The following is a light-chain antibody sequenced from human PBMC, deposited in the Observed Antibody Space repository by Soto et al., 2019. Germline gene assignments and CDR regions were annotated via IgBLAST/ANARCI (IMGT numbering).Light chain of an antibody. V-gene: IGKV3-20*01. J-gene: IGKJ1*01. CDR2: STS. Sequence: EIVLTQSPATLSLSPGERATLSCRASQSVSSSYLAWYQQKPGQAPRLLIYSTSSRATGIPDRFSGSGSGTDFTLTISRLEPEDFAVYYCQQYGISPTFGQGTKVDIK. CDR1: QSVSSSY. CDR3: QQYGISPT.